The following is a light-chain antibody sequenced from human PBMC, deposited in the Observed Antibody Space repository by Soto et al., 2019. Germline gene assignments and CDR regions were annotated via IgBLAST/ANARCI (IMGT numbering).Light chain of an antibody. CDR1: QSVASY. V-gene: IGKV3-11*01. CDR2: DAS. J-gene: IGKJ2*03. Sequence: IVLTQSPGTLSLSPGERATLSCRASQSVASYLAWYQQKPGQPPRLLIYDASNRPTGTPARFSGSGSGTDFTLTISSREPEDFAVYYCQQRFSGYSFGQGTKLEIK. CDR3: QQRFSGYS.